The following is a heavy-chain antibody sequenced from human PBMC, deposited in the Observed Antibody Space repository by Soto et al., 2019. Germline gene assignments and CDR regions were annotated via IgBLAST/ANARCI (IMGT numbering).Heavy chain of an antibody. Sequence: SETLSLTCAVSCFSIASNYYWGWIRQPPGKGLEWIGSIWHSGSTYFNPSLKSRVTMSLDTAKNQFSLRLSSVTAADTAVYYCARTGTYFAFWNGDYWGQGTLVTVSS. D-gene: IGHD3-3*01. CDR2: IWHSGST. V-gene: IGHV4-38-2*01. J-gene: IGHJ4*02. CDR1: CFSIASNYY. CDR3: ARTGTYFAFWNGDY.